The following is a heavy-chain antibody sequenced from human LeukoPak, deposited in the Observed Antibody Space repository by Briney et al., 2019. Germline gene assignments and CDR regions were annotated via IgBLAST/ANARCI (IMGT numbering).Heavy chain of an antibody. CDR2: IYYSGRT. D-gene: IGHD3-22*01. CDR3: ARRRYYDGSGYLE. Sequence: NSSEILSLTCSVSGDSVSRSDSYWDWIRQPPGKGLEWIGTIYYSGRTYYSPSPKSRVTMSVDPSNNQFSLNLRSVTAADTAVYYCARRRYYDGSGYLEWGQGTLLSVSS. CDR1: GDSVSRSDSY. V-gene: IGHV4-39*01. J-gene: IGHJ1*01.